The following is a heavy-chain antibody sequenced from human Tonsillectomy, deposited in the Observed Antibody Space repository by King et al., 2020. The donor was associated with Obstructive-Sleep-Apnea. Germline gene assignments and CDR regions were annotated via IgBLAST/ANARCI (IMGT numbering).Heavy chain of an antibody. D-gene: IGHD3-16*01. J-gene: IGHJ4*02. CDR3: ARAGSWGTVPDFDY. V-gene: IGHV4-31*03. Sequence: LQLQESGPGLVKPSQTLSLTCTVSGGSISSGGYYWSWIRQHPGKGLEWIGYIYYSGSTYYNPSLKSRVTISVDTSKNQFSLKLSPVTAADTAVYYCARAGSWGTVPDFDYWGQGTLVTGSS. CDR2: IYYSGST. CDR1: GGSISSGGYY.